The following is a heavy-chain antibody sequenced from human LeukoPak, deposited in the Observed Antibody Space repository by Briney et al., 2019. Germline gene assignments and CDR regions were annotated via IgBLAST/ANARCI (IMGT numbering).Heavy chain of an antibody. D-gene: IGHD3-10*02. Sequence: GKSLRLSCAAPGFIFSSYAMHWVRQAPGKGLEWVTFISYDGSKKAFADSVKGRFTISRDNAKNSLYLQMNSLRAEDTAVYYCAELGITMIGGVWGKGTTVTISS. V-gene: IGHV3-30*04. CDR2: ISYDGSKK. CDR1: GFIFSSYA. CDR3: AELGITMIGGV. J-gene: IGHJ6*04.